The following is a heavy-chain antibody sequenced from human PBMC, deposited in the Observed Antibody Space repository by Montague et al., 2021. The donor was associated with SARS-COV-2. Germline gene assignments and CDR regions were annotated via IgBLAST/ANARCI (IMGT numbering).Heavy chain of an antibody. J-gene: IGHJ4*02. V-gene: IGHV4-59*12. D-gene: IGHD2-15*01. CDR1: GVSISGYY. CDR2: INYSGAT. Sequence: SETLSLTCDVSGVSISGYYWNWIRQPPGKGLEWIGYINYSGATNYNPSLQSRVTMSVDTSKNQVSLKLNSVTAADTAVYYCARIGVAATSVMDYWGQGTLVTVSS. CDR3: ARIGVAATSVMDY.